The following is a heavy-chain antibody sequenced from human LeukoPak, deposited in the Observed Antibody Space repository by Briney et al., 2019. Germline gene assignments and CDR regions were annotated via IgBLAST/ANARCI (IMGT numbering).Heavy chain of an antibody. CDR1: GGSISNGTSY. V-gene: IGHV4-61*01. Sequence: PSETLSLTCTVSGGSISNGTSYWTWIRQPPGKGLEWIGYIYYSGSTNYNPSLKSRVTISVDTSKNQFSLKLSSVTAADTAVYYCARAQTTSAGTQFLRRYYYYMDVWGKGTTVTVSS. D-gene: IGHD6-19*01. J-gene: IGHJ6*03. CDR3: ARAQTTSAGTQFLRRYYYYMDV. CDR2: IYYSGST.